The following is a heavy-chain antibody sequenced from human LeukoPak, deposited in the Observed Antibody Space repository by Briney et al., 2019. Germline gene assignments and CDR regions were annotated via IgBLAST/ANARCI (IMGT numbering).Heavy chain of an antibody. D-gene: IGHD1-1*01. CDR2: INPNSGGT. CDR1: GYTFTGYY. CDR3: ARVPDSVTPVLAYYYGMDV. J-gene: IGHJ6*02. Sequence: PGASVKVSCKASGYTFTGYYMHWVRQAPGQGLEWMGWINPNSGGTNYAQKFQGGVTMTRDTSISTAYMELSRLRSDDTAVYYCARVPDSVTPVLAYYYGMDVWGQGTTVTVSS. V-gene: IGHV1-2*02.